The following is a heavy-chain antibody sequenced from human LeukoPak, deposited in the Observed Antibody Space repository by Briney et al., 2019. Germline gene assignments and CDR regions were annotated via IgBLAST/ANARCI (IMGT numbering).Heavy chain of an antibody. V-gene: IGHV3-7*01. Sequence: PGGSLRLSCAASGFTFNSYWMTWVRQAPGKGLEWVANIKQDRSEKYYVDSVKGRFTISRDNTKNSLYLQMSSLRAEDTAVYYCARTSATYYYDTSGYYFSDNDAFDIWGQGTMVTVSS. CDR2: IKQDRSEK. CDR1: GFTFNSYW. CDR3: ARTSATYYYDTSGYYFSDNDAFDI. J-gene: IGHJ3*02. D-gene: IGHD3-22*01.